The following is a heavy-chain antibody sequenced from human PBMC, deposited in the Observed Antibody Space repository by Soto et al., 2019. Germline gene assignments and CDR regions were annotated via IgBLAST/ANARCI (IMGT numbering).Heavy chain of an antibody. V-gene: IGHV3-66*01. CDR2: IYSRGGT. CDR3: ARGGSGSQTVGY. D-gene: IGHD1-26*01. CDR1: GFTVSNNY. Sequence: EVQVVESGGGLVQPGGSLRLSCAASGFTVSNNYMTWVRRAPGKGLEWVSLIYSRGGTDYADSVKGRFTISRDNSKIMVYLQMNSLRVEDTAVYYCARGGSGSQTVGYWGQGARVTVSS. J-gene: IGHJ4*02.